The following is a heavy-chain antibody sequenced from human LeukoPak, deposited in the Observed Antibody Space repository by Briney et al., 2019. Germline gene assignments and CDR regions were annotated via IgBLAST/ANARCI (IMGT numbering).Heavy chain of an antibody. CDR2: INSDGSST. V-gene: IGHV3-74*01. CDR1: GFTFSSYW. Sequence: GGSLRLSWAASGFTFSSYWMHWVRQAQGKGLVWVSRINSDGSSTSYADSVKGRFTISRDNAKNTLYLQMNSLRAEDTAVYYCARPRYYYYMDVWGKGTTVTVSS. J-gene: IGHJ6*03. CDR3: ARPRYYYYMDV.